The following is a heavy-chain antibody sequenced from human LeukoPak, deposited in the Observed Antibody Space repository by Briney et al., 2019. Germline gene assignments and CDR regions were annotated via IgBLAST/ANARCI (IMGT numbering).Heavy chain of an antibody. D-gene: IGHD3-22*01. Sequence: SVKVSCKASGGTFSSYAISWVRQAPGQGLEWMGGIIPIFGTANYAQKFQGRVTIIADESTSTAYMEVSSLRSEDTAGYYCSRWCLHYDSIGYPAAFDIWGQGTIVTVSS. CDR3: SRWCLHYDSIGYPAAFDI. J-gene: IGHJ3*02. V-gene: IGHV1-69*13. CDR2: IIPIFGTA. CDR1: GGTFSSYA.